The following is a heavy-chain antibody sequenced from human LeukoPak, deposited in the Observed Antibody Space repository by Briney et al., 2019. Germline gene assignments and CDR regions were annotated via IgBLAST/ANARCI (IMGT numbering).Heavy chain of an antibody. CDR3: ASTMIVVVTLEYNWFDP. V-gene: IGHV3-21*01. Sequence: GGSLRLSCAASGFTFSSYSMTWVRQAPGKGLEWVSSISSSSSYIYYADSVKGRFTISRDNAKNSLYLQMNSLRAEDTAVYYCASTMIVVVTLEYNWFDPWGQGTLVTVSS. D-gene: IGHD3-22*01. J-gene: IGHJ5*02. CDR2: ISSSSSYI. CDR1: GFTFSSYS.